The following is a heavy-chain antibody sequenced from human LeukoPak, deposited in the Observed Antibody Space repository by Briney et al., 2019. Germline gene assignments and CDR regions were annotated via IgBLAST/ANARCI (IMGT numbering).Heavy chain of an antibody. CDR2: IYSGGST. D-gene: IGHD3-22*01. CDR3: AREGFYDSSGYFDY. J-gene: IGHJ4*02. CDR1: EFSVGSNY. V-gene: IGHV3-66*01. Sequence: PGGSLRLSCAASEFSVGSNYMTWVRQAPGKGLEWVSLIYSGGSTYYADSVKGRFTISRDNSKNTLYLQMNSLRAEDTAVYYCAREGFYDSSGYFDYWGQGTLVTVSS.